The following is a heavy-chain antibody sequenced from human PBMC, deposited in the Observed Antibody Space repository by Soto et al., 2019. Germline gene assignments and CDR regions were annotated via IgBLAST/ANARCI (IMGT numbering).Heavy chain of an antibody. J-gene: IGHJ6*02. Sequence: PSETLSLTCTVSGGSISSGGYYWSWIRQHPGKGLEWIGYIYYSGSTYYNPSLKSRVTISVDTSKNQFSLKLSSVTAADTAVYYCARVYTGSSPGPAGGNSEVGPLYYYGMDVWGQGTTVTVSS. CDR2: IYYSGST. V-gene: IGHV4-31*03. CDR3: ARVYTGSSPGPAGGNSEVGPLYYYGMDV. D-gene: IGHD2-21*02. CDR1: GGSISSGGYY.